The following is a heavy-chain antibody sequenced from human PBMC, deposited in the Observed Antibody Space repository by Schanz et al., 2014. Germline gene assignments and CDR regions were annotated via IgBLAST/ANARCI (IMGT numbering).Heavy chain of an antibody. CDR3: AKSEGSSFDS. CDR1: GFSLDIFA. CDR2: FNDGGVNK. D-gene: IGHD6-13*01. J-gene: IGHJ4*02. Sequence: EVHLLESGGGLVEPGGSLRLSCATSGFSLDIFAVSWVRQAPGRGLEWVSSFNDGGVNKYYADSVKGRFTISSDNSKSTLDHQMSSLRAEDTAVWYCAKSEGSSFDSWGQGTLVTVSS. V-gene: IGHV3-23*01.